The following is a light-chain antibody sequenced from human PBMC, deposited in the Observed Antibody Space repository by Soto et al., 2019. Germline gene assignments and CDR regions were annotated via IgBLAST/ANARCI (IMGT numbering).Light chain of an antibody. CDR1: SSDVGGYNY. V-gene: IGLV2-11*01. Sequence: SVLTQPRSVSGAPGQSVTISCTGTSSDVGGYNYVSWFQQHPGIAPKLMIYDVTKRPSGVPDRFSGSESGNTASLTISGLQAEYESDYHCSSYEGSYPYVLGTGTKV. CDR3: SSYEGSYPYV. J-gene: IGLJ1*01. CDR2: DVT.